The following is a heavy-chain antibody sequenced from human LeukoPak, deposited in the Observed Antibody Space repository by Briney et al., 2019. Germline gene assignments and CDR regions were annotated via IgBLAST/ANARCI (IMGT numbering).Heavy chain of an antibody. CDR1: GGSISSGGYY. Sequence: PSETLSLTYTVSGGSISSGGYYWSWLRQHPGTGLEWIGYIYYSGSTYYNPSLKSRVTISVDTSKNQFSLKLSSVTAADTAVYYCARERAQLVFDYWGQGTLVTVSS. D-gene: IGHD6-6*01. CDR2: IYYSGST. V-gene: IGHV4-31*03. CDR3: ARERAQLVFDY. J-gene: IGHJ4*02.